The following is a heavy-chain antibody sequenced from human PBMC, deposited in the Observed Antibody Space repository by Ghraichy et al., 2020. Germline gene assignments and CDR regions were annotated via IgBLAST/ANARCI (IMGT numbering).Heavy chain of an antibody. V-gene: IGHV3-23*01. D-gene: IGHD6-19*01. Sequence: GESLNISCAASGFTFSTYAITWVRQAPGKGLEWVSTISGSSSITYYANSVKGRFTISRDNSKNTLYLQVKSLRAEDTAVYYCAKDSRAVASTWAGLDSFDYWGQGALVTVSS. J-gene: IGHJ4*02. CDR3: AKDSRAVASTWAGLDSFDY. CDR1: GFTFSTYA. CDR2: ISGSSSIT.